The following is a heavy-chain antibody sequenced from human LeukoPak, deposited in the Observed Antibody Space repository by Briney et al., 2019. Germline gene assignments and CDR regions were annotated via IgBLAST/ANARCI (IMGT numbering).Heavy chain of an antibody. Sequence: GGSLRLSCAASGFTFSSYGMHWVRQAPGKGLEWVAVISYDGSNRYYADSVKGRFTISRDNSKNTLYLQMNSLRAEDTAVYYCAKDLFRIFDSSWSPHYYYYYGMDVWGQGTTVTVSS. CDR2: ISYDGSNR. J-gene: IGHJ6*02. D-gene: IGHD6-13*01. V-gene: IGHV3-30*18. CDR1: GFTFSSYG. CDR3: AKDLFRIFDSSWSPHYYYYYGMDV.